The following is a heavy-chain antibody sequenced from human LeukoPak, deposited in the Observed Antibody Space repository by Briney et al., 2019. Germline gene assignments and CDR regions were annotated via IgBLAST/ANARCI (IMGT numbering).Heavy chain of an antibody. CDR1: GFAFSTYN. CDR2: ISSSSSTI. D-gene: IGHD3-22*01. Sequence: GGSLRLSCAASGFAFSTYNMNWVRQAPGKGLEWISYISSSSSTIYYADSVKGRFTSSRDNAKNSLYLQMNSLRAEDTAVYYSARTNGYYDSSLSGEFDYWGQGTLVTVSS. CDR3: ARTNGYYDSSLSGEFDY. V-gene: IGHV3-48*01. J-gene: IGHJ4*02.